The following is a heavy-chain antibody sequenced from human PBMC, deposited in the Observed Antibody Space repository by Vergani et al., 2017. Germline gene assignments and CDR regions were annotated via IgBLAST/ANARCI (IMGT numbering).Heavy chain of an antibody. D-gene: IGHD6-19*01. Sequence: VQLVESGGGVVQPGGSLRLSCAASGFTFSSYAMHWVRQAPGKGLEYVSAISSNGGSTYYANSVKGRFTISRDNAKNSLYLQMNSLRAEDTAVYYCARDAVYYYYYGMDVWGQGTTVTVSS. CDR2: ISSNGGST. V-gene: IGHV3-64*01. J-gene: IGHJ6*02. CDR1: GFTFSSYA. CDR3: ARDAVYYYYYGMDV.